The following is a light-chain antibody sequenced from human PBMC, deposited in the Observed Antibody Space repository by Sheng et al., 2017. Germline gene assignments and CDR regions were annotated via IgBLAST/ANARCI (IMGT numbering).Light chain of an antibody. J-gene: IGLJ3*02. V-gene: IGLV2-18*02. Sequence: QSALTQPPSVSGSPGQSVTISCTGTNSDVGSYNRVSWYQQPPGTAPKLMIYEVNNRPSGVPDRFSGSKSSNTASLTISGLQAEDEADYYCSSYTTSSTWVFGGGTKLTVL. CDR3: SSYTTSSTWV. CDR2: EVN. CDR1: NSDVGSYNR.